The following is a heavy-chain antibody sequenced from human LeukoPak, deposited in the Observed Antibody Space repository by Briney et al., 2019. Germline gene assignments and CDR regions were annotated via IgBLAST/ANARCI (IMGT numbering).Heavy chain of an antibody. D-gene: IGHD3-10*01. V-gene: IGHV3-23*01. CDR1: GFTFSSYG. Sequence: GGSLRLSCAASGFTFSSYGMSWVRQAPGKGLEWVPAISGSGGSTYYADSVKGRFTISRDNSKNTLYLQMNSLRAEDTAVYYCAKDRYYGSPPMDYWGQGTLVTVSS. J-gene: IGHJ4*02. CDR2: ISGSGGST. CDR3: AKDRYYGSPPMDY.